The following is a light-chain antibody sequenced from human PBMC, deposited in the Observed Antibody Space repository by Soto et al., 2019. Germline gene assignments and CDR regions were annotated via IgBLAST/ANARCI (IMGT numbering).Light chain of an antibody. J-gene: IGKJ5*01. V-gene: IGKV1-12*01. Sequence: DLQMTQSPSSVSASLGDRVTITCRASQGVSTWLAWYQQKPGKAPNLLIYTASSLQSGVPSRFSGSGSGTDFTLTINGLQPEDFATYYCQQAASFPITFGQGTRLEIK. CDR2: TAS. CDR1: QGVSTW. CDR3: QQAASFPIT.